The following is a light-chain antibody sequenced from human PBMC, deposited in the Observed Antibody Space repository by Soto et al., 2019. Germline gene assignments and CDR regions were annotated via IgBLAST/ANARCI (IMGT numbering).Light chain of an antibody. Sequence: EIVMTQSPATLSLSPGERATLSGRASQIVSSNLAWYQQKPGQAPRLLIYGASTRATGIPARFSGSGSGTEFTLTISSLQSEDFAVYYCQQYNNWPPTITFGQGTRLEIK. CDR2: GAS. CDR3: QQYNNWPPTIT. J-gene: IGKJ5*01. V-gene: IGKV3-15*01. CDR1: QIVSSN.